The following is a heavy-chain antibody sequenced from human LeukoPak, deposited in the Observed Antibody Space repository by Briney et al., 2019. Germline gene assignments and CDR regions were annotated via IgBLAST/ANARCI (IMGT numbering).Heavy chain of an antibody. CDR2: ISSSSSYI. CDR3: ARALLDILTGYYSPPFDY. Sequence: GGSLRLSCAASGFTFSSYSMNWVRQAPGKGLEWVSSISSSSSYIYYADSVKGRFTISRDNAKNSLYLQMNSLRAEDTAVYYCARALLDILTGYYSPPFDYWGQGTLVTVSS. V-gene: IGHV3-21*01. CDR1: GFTFSSYS. D-gene: IGHD3-9*01. J-gene: IGHJ4*02.